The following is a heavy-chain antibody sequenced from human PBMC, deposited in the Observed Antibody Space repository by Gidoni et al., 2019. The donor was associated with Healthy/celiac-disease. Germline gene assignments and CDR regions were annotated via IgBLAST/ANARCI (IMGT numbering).Heavy chain of an antibody. Sequence: EVQLVQSGAEVKKPGDAMKISCKGSGYSFTSYWIGWVRQMPGKGLEWMGIIYPGDSDTRYSPSFQGQVTISADKSISTAYLQWSSLKASDTAMYYCARTNWGYTSYYYGMDVWGQGTTVTVSS. CDR1: GYSFTSYW. CDR3: ARTNWGYTSYYYGMDV. V-gene: IGHV5-51*01. D-gene: IGHD7-27*01. J-gene: IGHJ6*02. CDR2: IYPGDSDT.